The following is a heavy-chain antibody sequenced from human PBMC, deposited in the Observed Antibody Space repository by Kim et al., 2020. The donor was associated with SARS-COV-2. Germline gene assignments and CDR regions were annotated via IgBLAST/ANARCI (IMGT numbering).Heavy chain of an antibody. Sequence: SETLSLTCTVSGGSISGYYWSWIRQPPGKRLEWIGYIHYTGPTNYNPSLKSRVAISIDTSKKQFSLKVNSVTAADTAVYYCARGDSDFNFDHWGQGTLVT. D-gene: IGHD1-26*01. CDR1: GGSISGYY. CDR3: ARGDSDFNFDH. J-gene: IGHJ4*02. V-gene: IGHV4-59*13. CDR2: IHYTGPT.